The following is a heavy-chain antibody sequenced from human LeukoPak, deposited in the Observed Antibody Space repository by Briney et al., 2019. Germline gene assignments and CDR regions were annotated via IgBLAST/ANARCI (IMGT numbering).Heavy chain of an antibody. V-gene: IGHV3-30-3*01. D-gene: IGHD2-15*01. CDR3: ARDGTSGGTWPARCDH. CDR1: GFTFSSYW. CDR2: IPYDGNNK. Sequence: PGGSLRLSCAASGFTFSSYWMSRVRQAPGKGLEWVAFIPYDGNNKYYAESVKGRFTVSRDNSKNTVSLQMNSLRAEDTAVYYCARDGTSGGTWPARCDHWGQGAVVTVSS. J-gene: IGHJ4*02.